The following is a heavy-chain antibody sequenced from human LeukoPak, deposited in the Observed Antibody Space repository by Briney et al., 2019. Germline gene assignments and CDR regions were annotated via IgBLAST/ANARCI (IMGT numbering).Heavy chain of an antibody. CDR1: GYTFTGYY. Sequence: GASVKVSCKASGYTFTGYYMHWVRQAPGQGLEWMGWITPNSGGTNYAQKFQGRVTMTRDTSISTAYMELSRLRSDDTAVYYCARERSFYYDQPEGFDYWGQGTLVTVSS. V-gene: IGHV1-2*02. CDR2: ITPNSGGT. D-gene: IGHD3-22*01. CDR3: ARERSFYYDQPEGFDY. J-gene: IGHJ4*02.